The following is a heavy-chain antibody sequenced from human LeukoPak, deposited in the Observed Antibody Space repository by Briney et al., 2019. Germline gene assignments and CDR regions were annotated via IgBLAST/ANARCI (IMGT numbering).Heavy chain of an antibody. CDR2: ISAYNGNT. Sequence: ASVKVSCKASGYTFTSYGISWVRQAPGQGLEWMGWISAYNGNTNYAQKLQGRVTMTTDTSTSTAYMELRSLRSEDTAVYYCATSHRQRDPDYYYYYMDVWGKGTTVTVSS. V-gene: IGHV1-18*01. J-gene: IGHJ6*03. CDR3: ATSHRQRDPDYYYYYMDV. CDR1: GYTFTSYG.